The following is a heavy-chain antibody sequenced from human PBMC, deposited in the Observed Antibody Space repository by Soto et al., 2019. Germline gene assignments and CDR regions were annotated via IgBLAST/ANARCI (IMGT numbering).Heavy chain of an antibody. CDR3: APLPYGKHCSGGSCYLDFDY. CDR1: GGTFSSYA. Sequence: RASVKVSCKASGGTFSSYAISWVRQAPGQGLEWMGGIIPIFGTANYAQKFQGRVTITADESTSTAYMELSSLRSEDTAVYYCAPLPYGKHCSGGSCYLDFDYWGQGTLVTVSS. D-gene: IGHD2-15*01. CDR2: IIPIFGTA. V-gene: IGHV1-69*13. J-gene: IGHJ4*02.